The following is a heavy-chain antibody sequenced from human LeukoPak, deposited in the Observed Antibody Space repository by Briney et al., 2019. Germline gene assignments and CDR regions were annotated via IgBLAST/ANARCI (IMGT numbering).Heavy chain of an antibody. V-gene: IGHV3-30*18. CDR3: AKDSRRYCSGGSCGYYFDY. CDR1: GFTFSDYY. CDR2: ISYDGSNK. Sequence: GGSLRLSCAASGFTFSDYYMSWIRQAPGKGLEWVAVISYDGSNKYYADSVKGRFTISRDNSKNTLYLQMNSLRAEDTAVYYCAKDSRRYCSGGSCGYYFDYWGQGTLVTVSS. D-gene: IGHD2-15*01. J-gene: IGHJ4*02.